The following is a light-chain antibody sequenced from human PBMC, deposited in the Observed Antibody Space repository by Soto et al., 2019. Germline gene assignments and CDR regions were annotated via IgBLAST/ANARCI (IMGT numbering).Light chain of an antibody. V-gene: IGKV3-20*01. CDR1: QSVSSSY. J-gene: IGKJ2*01. Sequence: IVLTQSPGTLSLSPGDRATLSCRASQSVSSSYLAWYQQKPGQAPRLLIYGASSSATGIPDRYSGSGSGRDITITISRLETKDFSVYCCTKYRISPRFTFGQGNNLEIK. CDR3: TKYRISPRFT. CDR2: GAS.